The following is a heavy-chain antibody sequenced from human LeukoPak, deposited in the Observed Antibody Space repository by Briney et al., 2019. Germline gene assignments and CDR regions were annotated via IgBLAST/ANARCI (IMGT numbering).Heavy chain of an antibody. D-gene: IGHD3-3*01. CDR2: IRYDGSNK. V-gene: IGHV3-30*02. CDR3: AKDHYDFWSGYRLYYYYYMDV. CDR1: GFTFSSYG. J-gene: IGHJ6*03. Sequence: PVGSLRLSCAASGFTFSSYGMHWVRQAPGKGLEWVAFIRYDGSNKYYADSVKGRFTISRDNSKNTLYLQMNSLRAEDTAVYYCAKDHYDFWSGYRLYYYYYMDVWGKGTTVTVSS.